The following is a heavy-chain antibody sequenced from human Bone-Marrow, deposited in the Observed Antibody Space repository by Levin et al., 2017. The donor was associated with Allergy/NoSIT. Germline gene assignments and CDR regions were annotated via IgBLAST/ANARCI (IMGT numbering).Heavy chain of an antibody. CDR1: GFPFSSYA. CDR3: ARDVRVYDGTGCYNY. CDR2: IWYDGSNQ. D-gene: IGHD3-10*02. V-gene: IGHV3-33*01. J-gene: IGHJ4*02. Sequence: PGGSLRLSCVASGFPFSSYAMHWVRQAPGKGLEWVAAIWYDGSNQYYADSVKGRFTISRDNSKNTLYVQMNSLRAEDTAVYYCARDVRVYDGTGCYNYWGQGTLVTVSS.